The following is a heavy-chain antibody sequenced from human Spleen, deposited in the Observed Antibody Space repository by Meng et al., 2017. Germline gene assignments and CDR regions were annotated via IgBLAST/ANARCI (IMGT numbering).Heavy chain of an antibody. CDR2: ITYDGSSK. J-gene: IGHJ4*02. CDR3: AKDRAGSNDY. Sequence: QGQVVGAWGGVVRPGSALTLSCAASEFPFSNYAMHWVRQAPGEGPEWVALITYDGSSKLYADSVKGQFTISRDNSKNTLYLQMNSLRAEDTAVYYCAKDRAGSNDYWGQGTLVTVSS. V-gene: IGHV3-30*04. D-gene: IGHD5-24*01. CDR1: EFPFSNYA.